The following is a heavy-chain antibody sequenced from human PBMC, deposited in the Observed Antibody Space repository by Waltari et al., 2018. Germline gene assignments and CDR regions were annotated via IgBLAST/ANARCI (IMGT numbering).Heavy chain of an antibody. CDR3: GILLMGHDAFDI. J-gene: IGHJ3*02. V-gene: IGHV4-39*07. CDR2: IYYSGST. D-gene: IGHD2-21*01. CDR1: GGSISSSSYY. Sequence: QLQLQESGPGLVKPSETLSLTCTVSGGSISSSSYYWGWIRQPPGKGLEWIGSIYYSGSTYYNPSLKSRVTISVDTSKNQFSLKLSSVTAADTAGYYCGILLMGHDAFDIWGQGTMVTVSS.